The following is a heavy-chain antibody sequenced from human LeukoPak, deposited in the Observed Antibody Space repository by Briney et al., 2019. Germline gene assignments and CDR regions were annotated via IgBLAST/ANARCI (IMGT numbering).Heavy chain of an antibody. D-gene: IGHD6-13*01. CDR1: GGSISSCSYY. CDR2: IYYAGVP. J-gene: IGHJ4*02. CDR3: ARRTGLFATAGSD. V-gene: IGHV4-39*01. Sequence: PSETLSLTCTVSGGSISSCSYYWGWIRQPRGKGLEWIGTIYYAGVPYYNPSLKSRVTMSVDTSKKQLFLKLTSVTAADAAVYYCARRTGLFATAGSDWGQGTLVIVSS.